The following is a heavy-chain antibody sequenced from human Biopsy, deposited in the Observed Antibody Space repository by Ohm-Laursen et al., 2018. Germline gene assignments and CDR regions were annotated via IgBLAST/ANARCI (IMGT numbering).Heavy chain of an antibody. J-gene: IGHJ3*02. CDR2: ISYSRNT. CDR3: AKHGSGWTGDDAFHI. CDR1: GGSISGSS. D-gene: IGHD6-19*01. V-gene: IGHV4-59*08. Sequence: SETLSLTCTVSGGSISGSSWSWIRQAPGQGLEWIGYISYSRNTNYNPSLKSRITILVDTSKIQFSLKLTSVTAADTAVYYCAKHGSGWTGDDAFHIWGQGTMVTVSS.